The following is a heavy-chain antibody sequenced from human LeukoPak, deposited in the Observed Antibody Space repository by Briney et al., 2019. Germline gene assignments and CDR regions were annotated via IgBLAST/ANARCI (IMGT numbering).Heavy chain of an antibody. D-gene: IGHD3-16*01. J-gene: IGHJ6*02. Sequence: ASVKVSCKASGYIFTGYYMHWLRQAPGQGLEGMGWINPNSVGTNYAQKFQGRVTMTRDTSISTAYMELSRLRSDDTAVYYCARDRLRGGYYYGLDVWGQGTTVTVSS. CDR2: INPNSVGT. CDR3: ARDRLRGGYYYGLDV. CDR1: GYIFTGYY. V-gene: IGHV1-2*02.